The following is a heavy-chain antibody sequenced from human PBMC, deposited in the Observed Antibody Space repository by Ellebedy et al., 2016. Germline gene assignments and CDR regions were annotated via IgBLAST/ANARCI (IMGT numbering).Heavy chain of an antibody. CDR2: ISYGPSPI. V-gene: IGHV3-48*04. D-gene: IGHD3-9*01. CDR1: GFTFSRYS. Sequence: GESLKISXAGSGFTFSRYSINWVRQAPGKGLEWVSYISYGPSPIYYADSVTGRFTISRDNAKNSLFLQMNSLRAEDTAVYYCARYSFDTTDYYFGGNDAFDIWGQGTMVAVSP. J-gene: IGHJ3*02. CDR3: ARYSFDTTDYYFGGNDAFDI.